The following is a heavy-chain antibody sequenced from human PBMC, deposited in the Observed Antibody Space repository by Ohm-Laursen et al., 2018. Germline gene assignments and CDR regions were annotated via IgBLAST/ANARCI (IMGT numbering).Heavy chain of an antibody. V-gene: IGHV4-59*08. CDR1: GGSISGYY. Sequence: GTLSLTCTVSGGSISGYYWTWIRQPPGKGLEWIGYISHSGSTNYNSSLKSRVTISLDTTRNHFSMKLSSVTAADTAVYYCARLGKRSGTDYWGQGALVTVSS. CDR3: ARLGKRSGTDY. J-gene: IGHJ4*02. D-gene: IGHD3-3*01. CDR2: ISHSGST.